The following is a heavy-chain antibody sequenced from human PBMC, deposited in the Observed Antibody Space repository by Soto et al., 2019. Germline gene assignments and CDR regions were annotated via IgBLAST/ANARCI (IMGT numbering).Heavy chain of an antibody. Sequence: EVQLVESGGGLVKPGGSLRLSCAASGVTFSSYSMNWVRQAPGKGLAWVSSISSSSSFIYYADSVTGRFTISRDNAKNSLYLQMNSLRADDTAVYYCARDRDWYFDLWGRGTLVTVSS. D-gene: IGHD3-10*01. CDR3: ARDRDWYFDL. CDR1: GVTFSSYS. J-gene: IGHJ2*01. CDR2: ISSSSSFI. V-gene: IGHV3-21*01.